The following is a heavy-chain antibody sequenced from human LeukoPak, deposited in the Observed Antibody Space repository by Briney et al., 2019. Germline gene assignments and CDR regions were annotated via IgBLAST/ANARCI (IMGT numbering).Heavy chain of an antibody. V-gene: IGHV4-59*01. CDR3: ARANGILGYCSGGSCYGLGYFDY. CDR1: GGSISSYY. D-gene: IGHD2-15*01. Sequence: PSETLSLTCTVSGGSISSYYWSWIRQPPGKVLEWIGYIYYSGSTNYNPSLKSRVTISVDTSKNQFSLKLSSVTAADTAVYYCARANGILGYCSGGSCYGLGYFDYWGQGTLVTVSS. J-gene: IGHJ4*02. CDR2: IYYSGST.